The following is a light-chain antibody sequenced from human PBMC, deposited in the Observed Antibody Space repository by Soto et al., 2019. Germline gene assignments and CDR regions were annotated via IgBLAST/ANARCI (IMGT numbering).Light chain of an antibody. CDR1: QSVSSSSY. J-gene: IGKJ2*01. CDR2: GAS. CDR3: RQYGSSPSYT. V-gene: IGKV3-20*01. Sequence: EIVLTQSPGTLSLSPGERATLSCRASQSVSSSSYLAWYQQKPGQAPRLLIYGASSRATGIPDRFSGRGSGTDFSLTISRLEPEDFAVYYCRQYGSSPSYTFGQGTKLEIK.